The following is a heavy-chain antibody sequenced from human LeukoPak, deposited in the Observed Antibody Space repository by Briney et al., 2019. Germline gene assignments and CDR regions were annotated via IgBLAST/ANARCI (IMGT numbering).Heavy chain of an antibody. CDR3: ARGYGDYGKYYFDS. Sequence: SETLSLTCTVSGGSISSYFWTWMRQPPGKTLEWIGYISSSGSSNYDPSLKSRVTISLDTSKNQFSLKLTSVSAADTAVYYCARGYGDYGKYYFDSWGQGTLVTVSS. J-gene: IGHJ4*02. CDR2: ISSSGSS. CDR1: GGSISSYF. D-gene: IGHD4-17*01. V-gene: IGHV4-59*01.